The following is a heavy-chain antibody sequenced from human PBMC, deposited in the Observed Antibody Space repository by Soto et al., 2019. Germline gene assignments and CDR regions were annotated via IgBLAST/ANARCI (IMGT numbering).Heavy chain of an antibody. V-gene: IGHV4-38-2*01. CDR3: ARIAAAGTNWFDP. CDR2: IYHSGST. J-gene: IGHJ5*02. CDR1: VYSISSGYY. Sequence: SETLSLTCAVSVYSISSGYYWGWIRQPPGKGLEWIGSIYHSGSTYYNPSPKSRVTISVDTSKNQFSLKLSSVTAADTAVYYCARIAAAGTNWFDPWGQGTLVTVSS. D-gene: IGHD6-13*01.